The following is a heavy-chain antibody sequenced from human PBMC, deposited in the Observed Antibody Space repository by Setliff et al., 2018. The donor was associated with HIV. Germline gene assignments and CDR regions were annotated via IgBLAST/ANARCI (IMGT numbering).Heavy chain of an antibody. CDR2: IYPGDSDT. J-gene: IGHJ6*03. V-gene: IGHV5-51*01. D-gene: IGHD5-18*01. Sequence: RGESLKISCKGSGYSFTSYWIGWVRQMPGKGLEWMGIIYPGDSDTRYSPSFQGQVTISADKSISTAYLQWSSLKASDTAMYYCARHXXXRGYSYGPGDYXYYYMDVWGKGTTVTVSS. CDR1: GYSFTSYW. CDR3: ARHXXXRGYSYGPGDYXYYYMDV.